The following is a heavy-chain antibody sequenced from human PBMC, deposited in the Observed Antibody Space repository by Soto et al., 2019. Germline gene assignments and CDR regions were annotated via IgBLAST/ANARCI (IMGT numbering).Heavy chain of an antibody. CDR3: AKRRGAGGHFDY. D-gene: IGHD2-15*01. Sequence: GGSLRLSCAASGFTFGSYAMGWVRQGPGKGLEWVAVVSIGGSTHYADSVRGRFTISRDNSKNTLSLQMNSLTAEDTAVYFCAKRRGAGGHFDYWGQGALVTVSS. CDR2: VSIGGST. V-gene: IGHV3-23*01. J-gene: IGHJ4*02. CDR1: GFTFGSYA.